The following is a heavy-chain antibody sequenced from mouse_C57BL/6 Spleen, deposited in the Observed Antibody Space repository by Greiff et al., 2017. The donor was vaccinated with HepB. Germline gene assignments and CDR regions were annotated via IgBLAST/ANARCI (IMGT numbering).Heavy chain of an antibody. CDR2: IYPGSGNT. D-gene: IGHD2-3*01. J-gene: IGHJ3*01. CDR3: ARRGDGSSWFAY. V-gene: IGHV1-76*01. Sequence: VQGVESGAELVRPGASVKLSCKASGYTFTDYYINWVKQRPGQGLEWIARIYPGSGNTYYNEKFKGKATLTAEKSSSTAYMQLSSLTSEDSAVYFCARRGDGSSWFAYWGQGTLVTVSA. CDR1: GYTFTDYY.